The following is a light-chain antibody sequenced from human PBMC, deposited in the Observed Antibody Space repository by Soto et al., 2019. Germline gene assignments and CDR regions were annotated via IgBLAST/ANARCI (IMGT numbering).Light chain of an antibody. CDR2: EGT. CDR3: CSYAGSSALDV. V-gene: IGLV2-23*01. J-gene: IGLJ1*01. Sequence: QSALTQPASVSGSPGQSITISCTGTSSDVGSYNPVSWYQQHPDKAPQLIIFEGTQRPSGVSSRFSGSKSGNTASLTISGLQAEDEADYYCCSYAGSSALDVFGTGTKVTVL. CDR1: SSDVGSYNP.